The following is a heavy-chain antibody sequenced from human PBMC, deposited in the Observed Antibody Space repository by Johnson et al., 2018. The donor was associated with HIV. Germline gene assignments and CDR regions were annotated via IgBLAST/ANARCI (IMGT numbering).Heavy chain of an antibody. J-gene: IGHJ3*02. CDR2: IWYDGTNK. D-gene: IGHD2-8*02. CDR1: GFTFSSYA. CDR3: AKPGVLGGAFDI. Sequence: QVQLVESGGGVVQPGRSLRLSCAASGFTFSSYAMHWVRQAPGMGLEWVALIWYDGTNKYYADSVKGRFTISRDNSKNTLYLQMNSLRAEDTAVYYCAKPGVLGGAFDIWGQGTMVTVSS. V-gene: IGHV3-30*04.